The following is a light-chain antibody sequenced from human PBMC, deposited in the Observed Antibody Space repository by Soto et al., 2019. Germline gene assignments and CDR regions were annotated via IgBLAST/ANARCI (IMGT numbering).Light chain of an antibody. V-gene: IGKV1-39*01. CDR1: QSISTY. Sequence: IQMTQSPSSLSASVGDSVAITCLASQSISTYLNWYQQKPGKAPKVLIYAASNLQSGVPPRFSGSGSGTDFTLTISSLQNEDVATYFCQQSYRTTITFGQGTRLENK. CDR3: QQSYRTTIT. J-gene: IGKJ5*01. CDR2: AAS.